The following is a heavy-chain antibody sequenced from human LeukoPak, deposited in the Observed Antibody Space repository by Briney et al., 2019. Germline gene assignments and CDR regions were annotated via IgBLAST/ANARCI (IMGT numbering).Heavy chain of an antibody. CDR3: ARDYCSTTSCYWRGAFAI. CDR2: ISYDGSNK. V-gene: IGHV3-30*03. Sequence: PGGSLRLSCAASGFTFSSYGMQWVRQAPGKGLEWVAVISYDGSNKFYADSVKGRSTISRDNSKNTVYLQMNSLRAEDTAVYYCARDYCSTTSCYWRGAFAIWGQGTMVTVSS. D-gene: IGHD2-2*01. CDR1: GFTFSSYG. J-gene: IGHJ3*02.